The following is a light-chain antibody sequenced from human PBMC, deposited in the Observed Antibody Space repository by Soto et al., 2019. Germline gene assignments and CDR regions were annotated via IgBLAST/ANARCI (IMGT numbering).Light chain of an antibody. CDR2: KIS. CDR3: MQVAQLLS. V-gene: IGKV2-24*01. J-gene: IGKJ4*01. Sequence: DIVLTQTPLSSPVTLGQPASISCRSSQSLVNSDGNTYLSWLQQRPGQPPRLLISKISNRVSGVPDRFSGSGAGTDFTLKIRRVVAEAVGVYYCMQVAQLLSFGGGTKVEI. CDR1: QSLVNSDGNTY.